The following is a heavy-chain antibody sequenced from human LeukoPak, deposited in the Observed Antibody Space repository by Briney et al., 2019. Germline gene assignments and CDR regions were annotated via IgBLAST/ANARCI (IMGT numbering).Heavy chain of an antibody. CDR1: GFTFSSYS. V-gene: IGHV3-21*04. J-gene: IGHJ6*03. Sequence: GGSLRLSCAASGFTFSSYSMNWVRQAPGKGLEWVSSISSSSSYIYYADSVKGRFTLSRDNSKNTLYLQMNSLRAEDTAVYYCARVYYGSGSLHYYYYYMDVWGKGTTVTIPS. D-gene: IGHD3-10*01. CDR3: ARVYYGSGSLHYYYYYMDV. CDR2: ISSSSSYI.